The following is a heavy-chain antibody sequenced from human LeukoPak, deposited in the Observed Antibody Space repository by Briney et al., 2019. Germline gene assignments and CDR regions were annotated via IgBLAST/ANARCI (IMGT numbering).Heavy chain of an antibody. V-gene: IGHV3-30*02. Sequence: PGGSLRLSCAASGFTFSNYGMHWVRQAPDKGLEWVAFLQNHGGGIHYAESVEGRFTISRDNSKNTLYLQMNSLRPEDTAVYYCANRWVTQVLGNNIDIWGQGTLVTVSS. J-gene: IGHJ3*02. D-gene: IGHD5-18*01. CDR2: LQNHGGGI. CDR3: ANRWVTQVLGNNIDI. CDR1: GFTFSNYG.